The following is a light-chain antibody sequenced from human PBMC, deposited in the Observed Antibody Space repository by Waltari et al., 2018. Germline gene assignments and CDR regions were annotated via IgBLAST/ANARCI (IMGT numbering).Light chain of an antibody. CDR1: QSVGRY. Sequence: EIVLTQSPGTLSLSQGERATLSFRASQSVGRYLAWYQQQHGQAPRLLIYHASTRATGIPDRFSGGGSGTDFSLTISRLEPEDFAVYYCQMYVRLPVTFGQGTKVEI. V-gene: IGKV3-20*01. CDR2: HAS. J-gene: IGKJ1*01. CDR3: QMYVRLPVT.